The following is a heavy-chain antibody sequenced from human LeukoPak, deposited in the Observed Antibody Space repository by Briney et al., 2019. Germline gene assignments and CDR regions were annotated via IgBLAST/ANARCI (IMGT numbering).Heavy chain of an antibody. D-gene: IGHD5-12*01. CDR3: ARGYSGYDNFDY. V-gene: IGHV4-59*01. CDR1: GGSISSYY. Sequence: SETLSLTCTVSGGSISSYYWSWIRQPPGKGLEWIGYIYYSGGTNYNPSLKSRVTISVDTSKNQFSLKLSSVTAADTAVYYCARGYSGYDNFDYWGQGTLVTVSS. CDR2: IYYSGGT. J-gene: IGHJ4*02.